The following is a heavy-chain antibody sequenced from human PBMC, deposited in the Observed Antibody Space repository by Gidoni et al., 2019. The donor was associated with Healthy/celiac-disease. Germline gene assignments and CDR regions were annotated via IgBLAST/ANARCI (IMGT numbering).Heavy chain of an antibody. CDR3: AKQVVAFLYAMDV. CDR1: GFTFATYH. V-gene: IGHV3-30*18. D-gene: IGHD2-2*01. J-gene: IGHJ6*02. CDR2: ISYDGNSQ. Sequence: QEQVVESGGGVVQPGRSLRLSCAASGFTFATYHMHWVRQAPGKGLEWVALISYDGNSQYYADSVKGRFTISRDNSKNTLYLQMTSLRAEDTAVYYCAKQVVAFLYAMDVWGQGTTVTVS.